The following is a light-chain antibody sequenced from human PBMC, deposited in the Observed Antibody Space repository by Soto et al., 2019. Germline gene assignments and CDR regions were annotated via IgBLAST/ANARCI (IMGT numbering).Light chain of an antibody. V-gene: IGLV1-40*01. Sequence: QPVLTQPPSVSGAPGQRVTISCTGSSSNIGAGYDVHWYQQLPGTAPKLLIYGNSNRPSGVPDRFSGSKSGTSASLAITGLQAEDEADYYCHCYHSSLSGSEVFGGGTKLTVL. J-gene: IGLJ3*02. CDR3: HCYHSSLSGSEV. CDR2: GNS. CDR1: SSNIGAGYD.